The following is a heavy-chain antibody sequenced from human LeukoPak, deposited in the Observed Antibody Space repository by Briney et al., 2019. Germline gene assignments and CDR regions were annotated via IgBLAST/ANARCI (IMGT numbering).Heavy chain of an antibody. Sequence: GGSLRLSCAASGFTFSDYYMSWIRQAPGKGLEWVSVIYSGGSTYYADSVKGRFTISRDNSRNTLYLQMNSLRAEDTAVYYCARSSGWYGWFDPWGQGTLVTVSS. D-gene: IGHD6-19*01. V-gene: IGHV3-53*01. CDR3: ARSSGWYGWFDP. J-gene: IGHJ5*02. CDR1: GFTFSDYY. CDR2: IYSGGST.